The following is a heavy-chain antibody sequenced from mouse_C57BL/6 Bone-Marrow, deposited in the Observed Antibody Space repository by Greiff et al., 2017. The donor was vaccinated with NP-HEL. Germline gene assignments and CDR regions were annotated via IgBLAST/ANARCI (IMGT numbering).Heavy chain of an antibody. CDR2: IDPSDSYT. CDR1: GYTFTSYW. D-gene: IGHD2-4*01. CDR3: ASHYDYTWFAD. V-gene: IGHV1-59*01. J-gene: IGHJ3*01. Sequence: QVQLQQPGAELVRPGTSVKLSCKASGYTFTSYWMHWVKQRPGQGLEWIGVIDPSDSYTNYNQKFKGKATLTVDTSSSTAYMQLSSLTSEDSAVYYCASHYDYTWFADWGQGTLVTVSA.